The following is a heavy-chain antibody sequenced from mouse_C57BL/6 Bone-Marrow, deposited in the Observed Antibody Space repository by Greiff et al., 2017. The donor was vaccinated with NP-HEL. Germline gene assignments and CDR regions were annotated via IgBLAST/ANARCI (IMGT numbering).Heavy chain of an antibody. CDR1: GFTFSDSW. CDR3: TRGGKGYYAMDY. CDR2: IRNKANNHAT. Sequence: EVQGVESGGGLVQPGGSMKLSCAASGFTFSDSWMDWVRQSPEKGLEWVAEIRNKANNHATYYAESVKGRFTISRDDSKSSVYLQMNSLRAEDTGIYYCTRGGKGYYAMDYWGQGTSVTVSS. V-gene: IGHV6-6*01. J-gene: IGHJ4*01. D-gene: IGHD2-1*01.